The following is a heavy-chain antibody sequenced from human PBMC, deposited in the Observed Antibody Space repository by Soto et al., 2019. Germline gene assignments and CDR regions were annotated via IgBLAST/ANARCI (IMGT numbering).Heavy chain of an antibody. V-gene: IGHV3-33*01. CDR1: GFTFSSYG. D-gene: IGHD4-17*01. CDR3: ARDPGSGDLPY. J-gene: IGHJ4*02. CDR2: IWYDGSNK. Sequence: QVQLVESGGGVVQPGRSLRLSCAASGFTFSSYGMHWVRQAPGKGLEWVAVIWYDGSNKYYADSVKGRFTISRDNSKNTRYLQMNSLRAEDTAVYYCARDPGSGDLPYWGQGTLVTVSS.